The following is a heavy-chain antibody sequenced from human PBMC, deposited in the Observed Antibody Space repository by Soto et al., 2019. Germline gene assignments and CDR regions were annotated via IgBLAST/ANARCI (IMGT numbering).Heavy chain of an antibody. V-gene: IGHV3-23*01. J-gene: IGHJ6*02. CDR3: AKVLTPFEVYYYYGMDV. CDR2: ISGSGGST. Sequence: GGSLRLSCAASGFTFSSYAMSWVRQAPGKGPEWVSAISGSGGSTYYADSVKGRFTISRDNSKNTLYLQMNSLRAEDTAVYYCAKVLTPFEVYYYYGMDVWGQGTTVTVSS. D-gene: IGHD1-20*01. CDR1: GFTFSSYA.